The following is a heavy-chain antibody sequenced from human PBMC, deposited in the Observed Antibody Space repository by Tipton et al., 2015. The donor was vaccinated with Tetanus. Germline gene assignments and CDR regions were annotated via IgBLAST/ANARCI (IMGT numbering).Heavy chain of an antibody. J-gene: IGHJ4*02. D-gene: IGHD3-10*01. Sequence: TLSLTCTVSGGSISSGGYYWSWIRQHPGKGLEWIGYIYYSGSTYYNPSLKSRVTISVDTSKNQFSLKLSSVTAADTAVYYCARETLPHGSGSYRPLDYWGQGTLVTVSS. CDR2: IYYSGST. CDR1: GGSISSGGYY. CDR3: ARETLPHGSGSYRPLDY. V-gene: IGHV4-31*03.